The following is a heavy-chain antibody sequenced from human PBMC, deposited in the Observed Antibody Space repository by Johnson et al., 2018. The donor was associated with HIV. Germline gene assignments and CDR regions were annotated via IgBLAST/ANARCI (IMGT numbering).Heavy chain of an antibody. V-gene: IGHV3-11*04. J-gene: IGHJ3*02. CDR1: GFGFSRYV. D-gene: IGHD3-9*01. CDR2: ISSSGRTI. Sequence: QVQLVESGGGLVKPGGSLRLSCAASGFGFSRYVMHWIRQAPGKGLECVSYISSSGRTIYYADSVKGRFTISRDNAKNSLYLQMNSLSAEDTAVYYCAREEGNYILTRGDAFDIWGQGTMVTVSS. CDR3: AREEGNYILTRGDAFDI.